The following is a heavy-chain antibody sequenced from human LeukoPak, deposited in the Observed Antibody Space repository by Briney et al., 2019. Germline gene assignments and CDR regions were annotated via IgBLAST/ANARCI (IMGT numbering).Heavy chain of an antibody. D-gene: IGHD4/OR15-4a*01. CDR2: IYYSGYT. CDR3: ARGQDYYAFDI. V-gene: IGHV4-59*12. J-gene: IGHJ3*02. CDR1: GGSISTSY. Sequence: PSETLSLTCTVSGGSISTSYWSWIRQPPGKGLEWIGYIYYSGYTNYNPSLKSRVTISVDTSKNQFSLKLSSVTAADTAVYYCARGQDYYAFDIWGQGTMVTVSS.